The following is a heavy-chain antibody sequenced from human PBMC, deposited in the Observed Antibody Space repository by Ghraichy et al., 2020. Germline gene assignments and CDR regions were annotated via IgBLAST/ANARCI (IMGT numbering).Heavy chain of an antibody. J-gene: IGHJ3*02. CDR3: ARDLPTVVTPWSDAFDI. Sequence: GGSLRLSCAASGFTFSDYYMSWIRQAPGKGLEWVSYISSSGSTIYYADSVKGRFTISRDNAKNSLYLQMNSLRAEDTAVYYCARDLPTVVTPWSDAFDIWGQGTMVTVSS. CDR2: ISSSGSTI. CDR1: GFTFSDYY. V-gene: IGHV3-11*01. D-gene: IGHD4-23*01.